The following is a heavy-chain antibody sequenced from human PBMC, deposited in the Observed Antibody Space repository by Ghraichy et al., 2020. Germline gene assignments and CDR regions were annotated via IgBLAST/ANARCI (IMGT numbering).Heavy chain of an antibody. Sequence: ASVKVSCKASGYTFTGYYMHSVRQAPGQGLEWMGWINPNSGGTNYAQKFQGRVTMTRDTSISTAYMELSRLRSDDTAVYYCARDRLSSSGYYYGMDVWGQGTTVTVSS. D-gene: IGHD6-6*01. CDR3: ARDRLSSSGYYYGMDV. CDR2: INPNSGGT. CDR1: GYTFTGYY. V-gene: IGHV1-2*02. J-gene: IGHJ6*02.